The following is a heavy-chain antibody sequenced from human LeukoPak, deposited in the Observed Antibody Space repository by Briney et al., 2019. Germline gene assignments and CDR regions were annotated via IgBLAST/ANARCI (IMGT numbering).Heavy chain of an antibody. CDR3: ARSIYCSGGSCYGEFDY. CDR2: IIPIFGTA. Sequence: SVKVSCKASGGTFSSYAISWVRQAPGQGLEWMGGIIPIFGTANYAQKFQGRVTITTDESTSTAYMELRSLRSDDTAVYYCARSIYCSGGSCYGEFDYWGQGTLVTVSS. V-gene: IGHV1-69*05. D-gene: IGHD2-15*01. CDR1: GGTFSSYA. J-gene: IGHJ4*02.